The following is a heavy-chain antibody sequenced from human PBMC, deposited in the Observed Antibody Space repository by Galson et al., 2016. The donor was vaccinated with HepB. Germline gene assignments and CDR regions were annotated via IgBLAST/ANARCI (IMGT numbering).Heavy chain of an antibody. D-gene: IGHD7-27*01. V-gene: IGHV6-1*01. J-gene: IGHJ1*01. CDR3: VKSILLGRGFVS. CDR2: IYYRSEWHT. CDR1: GDSVSNNIDG. Sequence: CAISGDSVSNNIDGWNWIRQSPSRGLEWLGRIYYRSEWHTDYAPSVQSRLTINADTSKNLFSLQLNSVTPEDTAVYYCVKSILLGRGFVSWGQGTLVTVSS.